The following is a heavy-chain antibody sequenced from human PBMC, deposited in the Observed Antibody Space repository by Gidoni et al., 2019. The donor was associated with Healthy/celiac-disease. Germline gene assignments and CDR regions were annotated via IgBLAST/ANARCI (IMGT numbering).Heavy chain of an antibody. Sequence: QLQLQESGPGLVKPSETLSLTCTVSGGSISSSSYYWGWIRQPPGKGLEWIGSIYYSGSTYYNPSLKSRVTISVDTSKNQFALKLSSVTAADTAVYDCARDGLRGYYYGMDVWGQGTTVTVSS. CDR1: GGSISSSSYY. V-gene: IGHV4-39*07. CDR3: ARDGLRGYYYGMDV. J-gene: IGHJ6*02. CDR2: IYYSGST. D-gene: IGHD3-10*01.